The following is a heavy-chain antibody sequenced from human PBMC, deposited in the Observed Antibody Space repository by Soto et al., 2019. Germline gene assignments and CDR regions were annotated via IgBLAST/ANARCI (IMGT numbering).Heavy chain of an antibody. CDR3: AHHSGGEWDLGY. CDR1: GFSLSTSGVG. J-gene: IGHJ4*02. CDR2: IYWDDDK. D-gene: IGHD3-16*01. V-gene: IGHV2-5*02. Sequence: QISLKESGPTLVKRTQSLTLTCTFSGFSLSTSGVGVGWIRQPPGKALEWLALIYWDDDKRYSPSLKSRLTIAKETSNIQVVLTMTNMDRADTATYYSAHHSGGEWDLGYWGQGTLVTVSS.